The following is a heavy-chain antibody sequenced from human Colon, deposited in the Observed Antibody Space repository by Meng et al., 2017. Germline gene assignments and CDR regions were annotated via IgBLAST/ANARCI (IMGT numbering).Heavy chain of an antibody. CDR2: TSHSGST. CDR3: ASSDYYRSDY. J-gene: IGHJ4*02. D-gene: IGHD3-22*01. V-gene: IGHV4-4*02. CDR1: GGSISRSYW. Sequence: QLQPPACAPGVVQPSETLPPSGAASGGSISRSYWWSWVRQPPGKGLEWIGETSHSGSTNYSPSLKSRVTISLDKSKNQLSLKLNSVTAADTAVYYCASSDYYRSDYWGQGTLVTVSS.